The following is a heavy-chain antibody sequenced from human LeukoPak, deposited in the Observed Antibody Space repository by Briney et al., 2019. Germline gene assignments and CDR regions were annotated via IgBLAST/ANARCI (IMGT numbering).Heavy chain of an antibody. V-gene: IGHV1-8*01. Sequence: ASVKVSCKASGYTFTSHDINWVRQATGQGLEWMGWMNPNSGNTGYAQKFQGRVTMTRDTSISTAYMELSRLRSDDTAVYYCARYTRYCSSTSCPSDAFDIWGQGTMVTVSS. J-gene: IGHJ3*02. CDR3: ARYTRYCSSTSCPSDAFDI. CDR2: MNPNSGNT. CDR1: GYTFTSHD. D-gene: IGHD2-2*01.